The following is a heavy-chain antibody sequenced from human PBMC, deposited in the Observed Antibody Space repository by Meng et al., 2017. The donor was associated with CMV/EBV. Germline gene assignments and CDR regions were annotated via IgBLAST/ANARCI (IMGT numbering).Heavy chain of an antibody. V-gene: IGHV3-23*03. D-gene: IGHD3-10*01. CDR3: AKFSQGSGSYYRRNYYYGMDV. J-gene: IGHJ6*02. Sequence: GGSLRLSCAASGFTFSSYAMSWVRQAPGKGLEWVSVIYSGGSSTYYADSVKGRFTISRDNSKNPLSLQMNILRAEDTAVYYCAKFSQGSGSYYRRNYYYGMDVWGQGTTVTVSS. CDR2: IYSGGSST. CDR1: GFTFSSYA.